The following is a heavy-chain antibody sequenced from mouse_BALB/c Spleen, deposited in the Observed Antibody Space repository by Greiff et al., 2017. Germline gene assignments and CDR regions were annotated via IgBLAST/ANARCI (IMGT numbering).Heavy chain of an antibody. J-gene: IGHJ2*01. CDR3: ARRVLGRGNYFDY. CDR1: GYTFTSYW. Sequence: QVQLKQPGAELVKPGASVKLSCKASGYTFTSYWMHWVKQRPGQGLEWIGEIDPSDSYTNYNQKFKGKATLTVDKSSSTAYMQLSSLTSEDSAVYYCARRVLGRGNYFDYWGQGTTLTVSS. CDR2: IDPSDSYT. D-gene: IGHD4-1*01. V-gene: IGHV1-69*02.